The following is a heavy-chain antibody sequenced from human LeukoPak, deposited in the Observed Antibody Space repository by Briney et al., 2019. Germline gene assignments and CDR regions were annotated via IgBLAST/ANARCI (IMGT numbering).Heavy chain of an antibody. V-gene: IGHV1-69*04. CDR1: GGTFSSYA. J-gene: IGHJ4*02. D-gene: IGHD2-15*01. Sequence: ASVTVSCKASGGTFSSYAISWVRQAPGQGLEWMGRIIPILGIANYAQKFQGRVTITADKSTSTAYMELSSLRSEDTAVYYCARVVGRLLDYWGQGTLVTVSS. CDR3: ARVVGRLLDY. CDR2: IIPILGIA.